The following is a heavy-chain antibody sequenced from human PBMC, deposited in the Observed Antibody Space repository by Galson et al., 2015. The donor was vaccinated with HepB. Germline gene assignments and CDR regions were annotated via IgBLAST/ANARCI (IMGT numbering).Heavy chain of an antibody. V-gene: IGHV4-59*08. CDR3: ARWLVGATVNWFDP. J-gene: IGHJ5*02. CDR2: IYYSGTT. D-gene: IGHD1-26*01. CDR1: GGSISSYY. Sequence: LSLTCTVSGGSISSYYWSWIRQPPGKGLEWIGYIYYSGTTNYKPSLKSRVTISVDTSKNQFSLKLSSVTAADTAVYYCARWLVGATVNWFDPWGQGTLVTVSS.